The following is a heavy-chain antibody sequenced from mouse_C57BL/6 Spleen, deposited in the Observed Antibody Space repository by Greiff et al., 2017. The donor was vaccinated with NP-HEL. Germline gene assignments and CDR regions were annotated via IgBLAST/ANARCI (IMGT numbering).Heavy chain of an antibody. D-gene: IGHD2-1*01. CDR1: GYTFTSYW. V-gene: IGHV1-69*01. CDR3: ARGSYGNSGAY. CDR2: IDPSDSYT. Sequence: VQLQQPGAELVMPGASVKLSCKASGYTFTSYWMHWVKQRPGQGLEWIGEIDPSDSYTNYNQKFKGKSTLTVDKSSSTAYMQLSSLTSEDSAVYYCARGSYGNSGAYWGQGTLVTVSA. J-gene: IGHJ3*01.